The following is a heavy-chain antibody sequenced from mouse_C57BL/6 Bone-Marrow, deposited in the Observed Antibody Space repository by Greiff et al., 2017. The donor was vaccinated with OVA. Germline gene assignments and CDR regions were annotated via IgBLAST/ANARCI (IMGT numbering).Heavy chain of an antibody. CDR1: GYTFTSYW. V-gene: IGHV1-7*01. J-gene: IGHJ4*01. D-gene: IGHD4-1*01. CDR2: INPSSGYT. CDR3: AGRLGRAMDY. Sequence: QVQLQQSGAELVKPGASVKLSCKASGYTFTSYWMHWVKQRPGQGLEWIGYINPSSGYTTYNQKFKDQATLTVDKSSSTAYMQLSSLTYEDSADYDGAGRLGRAMDYWGQGTSVTVSS.